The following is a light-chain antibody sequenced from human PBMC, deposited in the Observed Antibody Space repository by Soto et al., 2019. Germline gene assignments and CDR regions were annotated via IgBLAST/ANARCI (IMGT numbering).Light chain of an antibody. V-gene: IGLV2-23*01. CDR2: EGT. J-gene: IGLJ2*01. CDR1: STDFENYNL. CDR3: SSYAGSSARVV. Sequence: QSALTQPASVSGSPGQSITISCTRSSTDFENYNLVSWYQHCPDKAPKLIIYEGTKRPSAISDRFSGSESDTTASLIISGLQPEDEADHYCSSYAGSSARVVFGGGTKLTVL.